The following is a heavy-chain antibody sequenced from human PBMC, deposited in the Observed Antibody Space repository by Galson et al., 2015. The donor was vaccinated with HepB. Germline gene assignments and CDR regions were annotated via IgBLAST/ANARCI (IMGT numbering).Heavy chain of an antibody. CDR3: ARVGRGVYYYYGMDV. V-gene: IGHV3-53*01. D-gene: IGHD3-10*01. CDR2: IYAGGNT. Sequence: SLRLSCAASGFTVSSNYISWVRQAPGKGLEWVSVIYAGGNTYYADSVKGRFTISRDNSKNTLYLQMNSLRAEDTAVYYCARVGRGVYYYYGMDVWGQGTTVTVSS. CDR1: GFTVSSNY. J-gene: IGHJ6*02.